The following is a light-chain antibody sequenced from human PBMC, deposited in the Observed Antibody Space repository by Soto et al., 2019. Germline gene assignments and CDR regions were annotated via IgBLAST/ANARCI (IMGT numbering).Light chain of an antibody. CDR2: RNT. V-gene: IGLV1-40*01. Sequence: QSVLTQPPSVSGAPGQRVTISCTGNSSNIGAGYDVHWYQHLPGTAPKLLIYRNTNRPSGVPDRFSGSKSGTSASLAITGLQAEDEADYFCQSYDSSLSAWVFGGGTKLTVL. CDR3: QSYDSSLSAWV. CDR1: SSNIGAGYD. J-gene: IGLJ2*01.